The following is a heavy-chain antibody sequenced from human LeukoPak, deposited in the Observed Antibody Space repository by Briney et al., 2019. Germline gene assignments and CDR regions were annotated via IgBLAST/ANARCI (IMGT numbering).Heavy chain of an antibody. CDR2: TWYDGSNK. CDR1: GFTFSSYG. CDR3: ARDLDGYAIDY. Sequence: GGSLRLSCAASGFTFSSYGMHWVRQAPGKGLEWVAVTWYDGSNKYYADSVKGRFTISRDNSKNTLYLQMNSLRAEDTAVYYCARDLDGYAIDYWGQGTLVTVSS. V-gene: IGHV3-33*01. D-gene: IGHD5-24*01. J-gene: IGHJ4*02.